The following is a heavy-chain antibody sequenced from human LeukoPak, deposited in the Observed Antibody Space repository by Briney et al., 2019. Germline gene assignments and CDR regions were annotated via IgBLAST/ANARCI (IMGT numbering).Heavy chain of an antibody. CDR1: GFTFSSYA. CDR3: AKVRRDGYYFDY. Sequence: GGSLRLSCAASGFTFSSYAMSWVRQAPGKGLEWVPAISGSGGSTYYADSVKGRFTISRDNSKNTLYLQMNSLRAEDTAVYYCAKVRRDGYYFDYWGQGTLVTVSS. D-gene: IGHD5-24*01. J-gene: IGHJ4*02. CDR2: ISGSGGST. V-gene: IGHV3-23*01.